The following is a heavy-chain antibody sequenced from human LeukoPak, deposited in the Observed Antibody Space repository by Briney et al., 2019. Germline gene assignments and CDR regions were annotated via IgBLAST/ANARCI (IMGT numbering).Heavy chain of an antibody. CDR2: IYSGGTT. CDR3: ARDPEKSLAVAHLDY. V-gene: IGHV3-53*01. Sequence: GGSLRLSCAASGLNVSSKYMSWVRQAPGKGLEWVSVIYSGGTTYYADSVKGRFTISRDNSRNTVYLDMNNLRGEDSAVYFCARDPEKSLAVAHLDYWGQGTLVTVAS. J-gene: IGHJ4*02. CDR1: GLNVSSKY. D-gene: IGHD6-19*01.